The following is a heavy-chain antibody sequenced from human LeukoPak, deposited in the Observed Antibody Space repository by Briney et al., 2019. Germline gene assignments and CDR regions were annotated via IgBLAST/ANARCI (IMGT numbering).Heavy chain of an antibody. Sequence: GESLEISCKASGYNFTSYWIGWVRQMPGKGLEWVGIIYAGDSYTIYSPSFRAQVTISADKSISTAYLQWSSLKASDTAMYYCAGFGTFGGPTSHPIDYWGQGSLVTVSS. D-gene: IGHD3-16*01. CDR1: GYNFTSYW. V-gene: IGHV5-51*01. J-gene: IGHJ4*02. CDR3: AGFGTFGGPTSHPIDY. CDR2: IYAGDSYT.